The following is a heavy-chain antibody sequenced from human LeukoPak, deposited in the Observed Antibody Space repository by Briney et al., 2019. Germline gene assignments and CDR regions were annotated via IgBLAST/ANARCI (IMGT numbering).Heavy chain of an antibody. CDR2: IFGAATT. Sequence: PGGSLRLSCAASGFTLSGDYMSWVRQAPGKGLEWVSVIFGAATTYYADSVEGRFTVSRDTSKNTLYLQMNSLRPEDTAVYFCARAIQFGGYFDYWGQGTLVTVST. J-gene: IGHJ4*02. CDR3: ARAIQFGGYFDY. V-gene: IGHV3-53*01. CDR1: GFTLSGDY. D-gene: IGHD2-15*01.